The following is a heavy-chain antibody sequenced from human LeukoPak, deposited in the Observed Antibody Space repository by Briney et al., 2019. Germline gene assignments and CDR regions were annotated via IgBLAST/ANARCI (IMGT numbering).Heavy chain of an antibody. Sequence: PGGSLRLSREASGLQFSNHWMSWVRQAPGKGLEWVANISPDGSATFYVDSVKGRVTISRDNAKNSLYLQMFSLRAEDTAVYYCARSIDYWGQGTLVTVSS. CDR2: ISPDGSAT. J-gene: IGHJ4*02. CDR3: ARSIDY. CDR1: GLQFSNHW. V-gene: IGHV3-7*01.